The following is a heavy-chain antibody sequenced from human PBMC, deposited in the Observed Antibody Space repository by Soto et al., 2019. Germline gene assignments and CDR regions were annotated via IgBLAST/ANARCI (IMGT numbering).Heavy chain of an antibody. V-gene: IGHV6-1*01. J-gene: IGHJ4*02. CDR2: TYFRSKWYN. D-gene: IGHD5-12*01. CDR1: GDSVPSNTAS. CDR3: AKGDNLGPKTGYAVDH. Sequence: PSETLSLTCALSGDSVPSNTASWHWIRQSPSRGLEWLGMTYFRSKWYNDYAVYVKSRIIINPDTSNNQFALQLNSVTPEDTAVYFCAKGDNLGPKTGYAVDHWGQGMMVTVAS.